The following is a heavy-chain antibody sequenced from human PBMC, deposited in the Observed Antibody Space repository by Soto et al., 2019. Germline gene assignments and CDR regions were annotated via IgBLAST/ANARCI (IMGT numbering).Heavy chain of an antibody. J-gene: IGHJ3*02. Sequence: SETLSLTCTVSGGSITRYYWTWSRQPPGKGLEWIGNIYYSGTTNYNPSLKSRVSISVDTSKNQFSLTLRSVTAADTAVYYCAAEGSYDILTGFYTPRSFDTWGQGTMVTVSS. CDR1: GGSITRYY. V-gene: IGHV4-59*01. CDR3: AAEGSYDILTGFYTPRSFDT. D-gene: IGHD3-9*01. CDR2: IYYSGTT.